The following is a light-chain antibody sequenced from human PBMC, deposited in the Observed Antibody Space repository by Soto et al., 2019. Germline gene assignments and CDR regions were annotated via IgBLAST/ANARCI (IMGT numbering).Light chain of an antibody. CDR1: QGIRHY. Sequence: DIQMTQSPSSLSASVGDRVTITCRASQGIRHYLAWYQQKPGKVPKLLIYEASNLQSGVPSRFRGGGSGTEFTLTISSLQPEDVAIYYCHQFFRSPSTFGGGTKVDIK. V-gene: IGKV1-27*01. CDR2: EAS. J-gene: IGKJ4*01. CDR3: HQFFRSPST.